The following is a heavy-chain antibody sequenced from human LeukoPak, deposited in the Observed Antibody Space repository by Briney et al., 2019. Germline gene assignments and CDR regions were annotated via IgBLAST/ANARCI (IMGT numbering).Heavy chain of an antibody. J-gene: IGHJ3*02. CDR2: IYSGGST. CDR1: GFTVSSNY. V-gene: IGHV3-53*01. Sequence: GGSLRLSCAASGFTVSSNYMSWVRQAPGKGLEWVSVIYSGGSTYYAGSVKGRFTISRDNSKNTLYLQMNSLRAEDTAVYYCATHMERSAFDIWGQGTMVTVSS. CDR3: ATHMERSAFDI. D-gene: IGHD1-1*01.